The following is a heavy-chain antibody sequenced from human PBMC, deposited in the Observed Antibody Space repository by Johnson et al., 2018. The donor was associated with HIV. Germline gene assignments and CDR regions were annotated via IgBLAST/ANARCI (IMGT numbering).Heavy chain of an antibody. J-gene: IGHJ3*02. CDR3: ARSRGGSSEDAFDI. CDR2: ITTAGAT. CDR1: GFTFSSNA. D-gene: IGHD1-26*01. Sequence: QVQLVESGGGVVQPGRSLRLSCAASGFTFSSNAMHWVRQAPGKGLEWVAVITTAGATHYPGSVKGRFTISRENAKNSLYLQMNSLRAEDTAFYYCARSRGGSSEDAFDIWGQGTMVTVSS. V-gene: IGHV3-30*04.